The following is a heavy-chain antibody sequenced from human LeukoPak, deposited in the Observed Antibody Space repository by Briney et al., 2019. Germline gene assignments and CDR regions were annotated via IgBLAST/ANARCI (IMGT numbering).Heavy chain of an antibody. CDR3: ARDGVDTAMVFYYGMDV. D-gene: IGHD5-18*01. V-gene: IGHV3-48*03. Sequence: GGSLRLSCAASGFTFSSYEMNWVRQAPGKGLEWVSYISSSGSTIYYADSVKGRFTISRDNAKNSLYLQMNSLRAEDTAVYYCARDGVDTAMVFYYGMDVWGKGTTVTVSS. CDR2: ISSSGSTI. J-gene: IGHJ6*04. CDR1: GFTFSSYE.